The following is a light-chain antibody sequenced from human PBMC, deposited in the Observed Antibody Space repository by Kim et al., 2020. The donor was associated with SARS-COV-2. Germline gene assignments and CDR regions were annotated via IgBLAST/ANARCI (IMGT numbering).Light chain of an antibody. Sequence: SVALGQTARITCGGNNIGSKNVHWYQQKPGQAPVLVIYRDNNRPSGIPERFSGSNSGNTATLTISRAQAGDEADYYCQVWDSSTEVFGGGTKLTVL. CDR1: NIGSKN. CDR3: QVWDSSTEV. CDR2: RDN. J-gene: IGLJ3*02. V-gene: IGLV3-9*01.